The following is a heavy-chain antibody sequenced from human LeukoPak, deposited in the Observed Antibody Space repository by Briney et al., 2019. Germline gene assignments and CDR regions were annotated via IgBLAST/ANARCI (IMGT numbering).Heavy chain of an antibody. V-gene: IGHV4-59*01. CDR1: GGSISSYY. CDR3: ARDSGYYDFWSGYSPLYYYYGMDV. CDR2: IYYSGST. D-gene: IGHD3-3*01. J-gene: IGHJ6*02. Sequence: SETLSLTCTVSGGSISSYYWSWIRQPPGKGLGWIGYIYYSGSTNYNPSLKSRVTISVDTSKNQFSLKLSSVTAADTAVYYCARDSGYYDFWSGYSPLYYYYGMDVWGQGTTVTVSS.